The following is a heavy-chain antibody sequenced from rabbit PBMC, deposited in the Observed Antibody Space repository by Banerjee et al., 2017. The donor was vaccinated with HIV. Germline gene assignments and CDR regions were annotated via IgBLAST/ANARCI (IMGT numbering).Heavy chain of an antibody. CDR1: GIDFSSAYY. CDR3: ARRDPGHGGLNL. Sequence: QSLEESGGDLVKPGASLTLACTASGIDFSSAYYMCWVRQAPGKGLEWIACIVTTSGTTDYASWAKGRFTISKTSSTAVTLQMTSLTAADTATYFCARRDPGHGGLNLWGPGTLVTVS. CDR2: IVTTSGTT. D-gene: IGHD3-1*01. V-gene: IGHV1S40*01. J-gene: IGHJ4*01.